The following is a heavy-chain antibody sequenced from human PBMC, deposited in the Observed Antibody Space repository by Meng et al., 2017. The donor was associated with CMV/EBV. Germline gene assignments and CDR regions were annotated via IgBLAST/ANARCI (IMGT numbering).Heavy chain of an antibody. CDR3: ARGITMIVVVIAPNAFDI. CDR2: ISSSSTI. V-gene: IGHV3-69-1*02. Sequence: GESLKISCAASGFTFSSYWMNWVRQAPGKGLEWVSSISSSSTIYYADSVKGRFTISRDNAKNSLYLQMNSLRAEDTAVYYCARGITMIVVVIAPNAFDIWGQGTMVTVSS. J-gene: IGHJ3*02. D-gene: IGHD3-22*01. CDR1: GFTFSSYW.